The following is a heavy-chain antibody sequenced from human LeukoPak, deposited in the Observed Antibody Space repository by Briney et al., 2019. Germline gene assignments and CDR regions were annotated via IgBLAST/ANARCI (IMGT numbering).Heavy chain of an antibody. J-gene: IGHJ4*02. V-gene: IGHV4-39*01. CDR1: DGSISSSSYY. D-gene: IGHD3-16*01. Sequence: SETLSLTCTVSDGSISSSSYYWGWIRQPPGKGLEWIGSIYYSGSTYYNPSLKSRVTISVDTSKNQFSLKLSSVTAADTAVYYCARHLDPPGYCDYVWGKTGFDYWGQGTLVTVSS. CDR3: ARHLDPPGYCDYVWGKTGFDY. CDR2: IYYSGST.